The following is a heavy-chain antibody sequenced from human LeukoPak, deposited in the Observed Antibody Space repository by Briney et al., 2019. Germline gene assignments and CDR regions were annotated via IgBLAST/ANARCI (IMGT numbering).Heavy chain of an antibody. CDR1: GFTFSGYS. CDR3: ARNFYYGHDY. J-gene: IGHJ4*02. D-gene: IGHD3-10*01. CDR2: INTDGSTT. V-gene: IGHV3-74*01. Sequence: GGSLRLSCAASGFTFSGYSVHWVRQAPGKGLVWVSRINTDGSTTTYADSVKGRFTISRDNAKNTLYLQMSSLRAEDTAVYFCARNFYYGHDYWGQETLVTVSS.